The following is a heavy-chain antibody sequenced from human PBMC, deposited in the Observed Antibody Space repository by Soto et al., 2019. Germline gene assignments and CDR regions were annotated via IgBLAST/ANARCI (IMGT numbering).Heavy chain of an antibody. J-gene: IGHJ2*01. D-gene: IGHD4-17*01. CDR1: GGTFSSYT. CDR2: IIPILGIA. V-gene: IGHV1-69*04. CDR3: ARDPYWAVLNDYGDNNWYFDL. Sequence: SVKVSCKASGGTFSSYTISWVRQAPGQGLEWMGRIIPILGIANYAQKFQGRVTITADKSTSTAYMELSSLRSEDTAVYYCARDPYWAVLNDYGDNNWYFDLWCRGILVSVS.